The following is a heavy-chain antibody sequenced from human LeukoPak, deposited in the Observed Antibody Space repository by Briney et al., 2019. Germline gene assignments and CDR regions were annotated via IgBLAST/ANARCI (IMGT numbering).Heavy chain of an antibody. CDR1: GGSISSSSYY. CDR2: IYYSGST. V-gene: IGHV4-39*07. D-gene: IGHD2-15*01. CDR3: ARGTYCSGGSCYSKGARWFDP. J-gene: IGHJ5*02. Sequence: SETLSLTCTVSGGSISSSSYYWGWIRQPPGKGLEWIGSIYYSGSTNYNPSLKSRVTISVDTSKNQFSLKLSSVTAADTAVYYCARGTYCSGGSCYSKGARWFDPWGQGTLVTVSS.